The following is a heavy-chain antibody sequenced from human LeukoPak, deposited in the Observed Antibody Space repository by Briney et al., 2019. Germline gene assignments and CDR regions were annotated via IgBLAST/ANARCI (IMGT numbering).Heavy chain of an antibody. J-gene: IGHJ4*02. Sequence: PGGSLRLSCAASGFTFSSYWMSWVRPAPGKGLEWVSSISSSSSYIYYADSVKGRFTISRDNAKNSLYLQMNSLSTEDTAVYYCARVYYDSSGYYDYWGQGTLVTVSS. CDR3: ARVYYDSSGYYDY. D-gene: IGHD3-22*01. V-gene: IGHV3-21*01. CDR2: ISSSSSYI. CDR1: GFTFSSYW.